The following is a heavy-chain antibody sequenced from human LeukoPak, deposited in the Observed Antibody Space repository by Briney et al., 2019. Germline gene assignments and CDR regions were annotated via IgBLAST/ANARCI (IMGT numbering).Heavy chain of an antibody. CDR1: GLTFSSYW. D-gene: IGHD3-22*01. CDR2: IRYGGSNK. J-gene: IGHJ4*02. CDR3: DNEVTCSDYYAFDY. V-gene: IGHV3-30*02. Sequence: PGGCLRLSCAASGLTFSSYWMHWVRQAAGKGLGWVAFIRYGGSNKYYADSVKGRFTISRDNSKNTLYLQVNSLRAEDTAVYSSDNEVTCSDYYAFDYWGQGTLVTVSS.